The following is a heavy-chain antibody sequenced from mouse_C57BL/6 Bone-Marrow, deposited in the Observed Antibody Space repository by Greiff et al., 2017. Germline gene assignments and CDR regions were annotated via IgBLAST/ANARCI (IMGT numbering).Heavy chain of an antibody. J-gene: IGHJ2*01. CDR1: GFTFSDYY. D-gene: IGHD1-3*01. Sequence: EVMLVESEGGLVQPGSSMKLSCTASGFTFSDYYMAWVRQVPEKGLEWVANINYDGSSTYYLDSLKSRFIISRDNAKNILYLQMSSLKSEDTATYYCARDNSHYFDYWGQGTTLTVSS. CDR2: INYDGSST. CDR3: ARDNSHYFDY. V-gene: IGHV5-16*01.